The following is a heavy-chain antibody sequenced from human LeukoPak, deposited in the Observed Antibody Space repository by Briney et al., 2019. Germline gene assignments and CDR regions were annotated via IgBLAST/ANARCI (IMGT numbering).Heavy chain of an antibody. V-gene: IGHV4-61*02. CDR1: GGSISSGSYY. CDR2: IYTSGST. Sequence: KTSETLSLTCTVSGGSISSGSYYWSWIRQPAGKGLEWIGRIYTSGSTNYNPSLKSRVTISVDTSKNQFSLKLSSVTAADTAVYYCAREVWGVSYYYYYMDVWGKGTTVTISS. CDR3: AREVWGVSYYYYYMDV. J-gene: IGHJ6*03. D-gene: IGHD3-10*01.